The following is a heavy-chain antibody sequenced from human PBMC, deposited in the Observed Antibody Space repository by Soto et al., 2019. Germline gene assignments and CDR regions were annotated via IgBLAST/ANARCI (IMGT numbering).Heavy chain of an antibody. J-gene: IGHJ6*02. CDR3: ASSTPLLDSYYHRGVYV. CDR1: GCSIHRGGYY. Sequence: QVQLQESGPGLVKPSQTLSLTCTVSGCSIHRGGYYWSSILQHPGKGLKWIGYIYNSGGTYYNPSLKSRITISIDTSKKQFSRKLSSVTAADTAVYYCASSTPLLDSYYHRGVYVWGQGTTVTVSS. V-gene: IGHV4-31*03. CDR2: IYNSGGT. D-gene: IGHD2-21*01.